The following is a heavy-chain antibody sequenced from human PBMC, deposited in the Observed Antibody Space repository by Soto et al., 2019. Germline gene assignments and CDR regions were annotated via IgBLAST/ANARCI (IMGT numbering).Heavy chain of an antibody. Sequence: QVQLVESGGGVVQPGGSLRLSCATSGFSFSHYGMHWVRQAPGKGLECVAVIWYDGNNEYYADSVKGRFTVSRDMSNNTLYLQMDSLRVDDTAVYYCARDLWSVALDVWGQGTTVTISS. D-gene: IGHD2-15*01. CDR1: GFSFSHYG. J-gene: IGHJ6*02. CDR3: ARDLWSVALDV. CDR2: IWYDGNNE. V-gene: IGHV3-33*01.